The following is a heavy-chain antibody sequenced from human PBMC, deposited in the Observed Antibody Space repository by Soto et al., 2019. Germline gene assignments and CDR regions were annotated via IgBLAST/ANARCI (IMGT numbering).Heavy chain of an antibody. Sequence: QVQLVQSGAEVKKPGASVKVSCKASGYTFTSYAMHWVRQAPGQRLEWMGWINAGNGNTKYSQKFQGRVTITRDTSASTAYMELSSLSSQDTAVYYCARVTGIAVAEVWRQGTLVTVSS. J-gene: IGHJ4*02. CDR3: ARVTGIAVAEV. CDR1: GYTFTSYA. D-gene: IGHD6-19*01. CDR2: INAGNGNT. V-gene: IGHV1-3*01.